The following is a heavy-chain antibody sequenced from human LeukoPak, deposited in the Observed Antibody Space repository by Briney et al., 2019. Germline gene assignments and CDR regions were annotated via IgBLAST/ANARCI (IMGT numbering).Heavy chain of an antibody. V-gene: IGHV6-1*01. CDR3: TRVSVYDGVSDY. CDR1: GDSVSSNSAV. D-gene: IGHD5/OR15-5a*01. Sequence: SQTLSLTCAISGDSVSSNSAVWNWIRQSPSRGLEWLGRTYYRSKWYNDYAVSVRGRITINPDTSKNQFSLHLNSVTPEDTAVYYCTRVSVYDGVSDYWGQGTLVTVSS. J-gene: IGHJ4*02. CDR2: TYYRSKWYN.